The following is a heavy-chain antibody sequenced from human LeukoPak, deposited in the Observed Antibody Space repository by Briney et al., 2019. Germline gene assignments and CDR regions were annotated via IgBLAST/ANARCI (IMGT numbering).Heavy chain of an antibody. V-gene: IGHV4-39*07. CDR3: ARDRRGFGEVSFDY. Sequence: PSETLSLTCTVSGGSISSSSYYWGWIRQPPGKGLEWIGSIYYSGSTYCNPSLKSRVTISVDTSKNQFSLKLSSVTAADTAVYYCARDRRGFGEVSFDYWGQGTLVTVSS. CDR2: IYYSGST. J-gene: IGHJ4*02. CDR1: GGSISSSSYY. D-gene: IGHD3-10*01.